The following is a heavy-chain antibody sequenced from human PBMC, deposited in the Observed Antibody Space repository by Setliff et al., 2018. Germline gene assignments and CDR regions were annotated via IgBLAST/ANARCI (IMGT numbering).Heavy chain of an antibody. D-gene: IGHD2-15*01. V-gene: IGHV4-38-2*01. J-gene: IGHJ4*02. Sequence: PSETLSLTCAVSGYFISSGYYWGWIRQPPGKGLEWIGSIYHSGSTYYNPSLKSRVTISVDTSKNQFSLNLTSVTAADTALYYCARGSGAVVVAATPFAYWGQGTLVTVSS. CDR1: GYFISSGYY. CDR2: IYHSGST. CDR3: ARGSGAVVVAATPFAY.